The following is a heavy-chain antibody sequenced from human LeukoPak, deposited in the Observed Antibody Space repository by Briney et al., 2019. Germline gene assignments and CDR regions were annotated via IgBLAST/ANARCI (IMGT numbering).Heavy chain of an antibody. V-gene: IGHV3-23*01. CDR2: ISGSGGST. CDR3: AKGARYCSSTSCPWYFDL. D-gene: IGHD2-2*01. Sequence: GGSLRLSCTASGFTFSSSEMNWVRQAPGKGLEWVSAISGSGGSTYYADSVKGRFTISRDNSKNTLYLQMNSLRAEDTAVYYCAKGARYCSSTSCPWYFDLWGRGTLVTVSS. J-gene: IGHJ2*01. CDR1: GFTFSSSE.